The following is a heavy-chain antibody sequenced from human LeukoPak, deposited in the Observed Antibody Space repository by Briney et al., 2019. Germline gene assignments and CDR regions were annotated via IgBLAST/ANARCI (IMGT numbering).Heavy chain of an antibody. CDR2: ISGSGGST. J-gene: IGHJ4*02. CDR1: GFTFSTYG. V-gene: IGHV3-23*01. CDR3: AKDDSSGYCMDYFDY. D-gene: IGHD3-22*01. Sequence: GGSLRLSCAASGFTFSTYGMSWVRQAPGKGLEWVSAISGSGGSTYYADSVKGRFTISRDNSKNTLYLQMNSLRAEDTAVYYCAKDDSSGYCMDYFDYWGQGTLVTVSS.